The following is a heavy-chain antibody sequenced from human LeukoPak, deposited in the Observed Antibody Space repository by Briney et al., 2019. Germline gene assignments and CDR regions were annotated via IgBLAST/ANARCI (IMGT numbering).Heavy chain of an antibody. D-gene: IGHD1-14*01. J-gene: IGHJ4*02. V-gene: IGHV3-48*01. Sequence: PGGSLRLFCAASGFTFSSYSMNWVRQAPGKGLEWVSYISSSSSTIYYADSVKGRFTISRDNAKNSLYLQMNSLRAEDTAVYYCARDRGRGWDSEPFDYWGQGTLVTVSS. CDR3: ARDRGRGWDSEPFDY. CDR1: GFTFSSYS. CDR2: ISSSSSTI.